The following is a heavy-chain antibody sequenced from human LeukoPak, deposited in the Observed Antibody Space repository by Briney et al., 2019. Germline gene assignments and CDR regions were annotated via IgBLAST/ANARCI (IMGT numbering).Heavy chain of an antibody. D-gene: IGHD6-13*01. V-gene: IGHV3-30*18. CDR1: GFTFSSYG. Sequence: PGRSLRLSCAASGFTFSSYGMHWVRQAPGKGLEWVAVISYDGSNKYYADSVKGRFTISRDNSKNTLYLQMNSLRAEDTAVYYCAKGSSRSWRLLNYWGQGTLVTVSS. J-gene: IGHJ4*02. CDR2: ISYDGSNK. CDR3: AKGSSRSWRLLNY.